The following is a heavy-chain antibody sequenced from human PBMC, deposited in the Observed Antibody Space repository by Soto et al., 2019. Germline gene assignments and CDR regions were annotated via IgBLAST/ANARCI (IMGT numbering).Heavy chain of an antibody. CDR1: GGTFSSYT. CDR3: ARGDGSYVFAQPESFQH. D-gene: IGHD1-26*01. V-gene: IGHV1-69*02. Sequence: QVQLVQSGAEVKKPGSSVKVSCKASGGTFSSYTISWVRQAPGQGLEWMGRIIPILGIANYAQKFQGRVTITADKSTSTAYMELSSLRSEDTAVYYCARGDGSYVFAQPESFQHWGQGTLVTVSS. CDR2: IIPILGIA. J-gene: IGHJ1*01.